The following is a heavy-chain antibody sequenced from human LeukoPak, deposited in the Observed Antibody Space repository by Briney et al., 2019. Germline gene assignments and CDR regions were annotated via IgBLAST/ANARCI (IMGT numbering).Heavy chain of an antibody. Sequence: GGSLRLSCAASGFTFSTYWMHWVRQAPGKGLVWASRINSDGSRTTYAGSVKGRFTISRDNAKNTLYLQMNSLRTEDTAVYYCARPETQYSSGLDGFDIWGQGTMVTVSS. V-gene: IGHV3-74*01. CDR3: ARPETQYSSGLDGFDI. D-gene: IGHD6-19*01. J-gene: IGHJ3*02. CDR2: INSDGSRT. CDR1: GFTFSTYW.